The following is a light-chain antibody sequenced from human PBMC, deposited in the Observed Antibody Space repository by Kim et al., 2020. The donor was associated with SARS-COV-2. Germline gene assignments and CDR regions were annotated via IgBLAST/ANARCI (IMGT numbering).Light chain of an antibody. J-gene: IGLJ1*01. CDR3: QSYDSSNHPHYV. V-gene: IGLV6-57*04. CDR1: SGSIASNY. CDR2: EDN. Sequence: NFMLTQPHSVSESPGKTVTISCTRSSGSIASNYVQWYQQRPGSAPTTVIYEDNQRPSGVPDRFSGSIDSSSNSASLTISGLKTEDEADYYCQSYDSSNHPHYVFGTGTKVTVL.